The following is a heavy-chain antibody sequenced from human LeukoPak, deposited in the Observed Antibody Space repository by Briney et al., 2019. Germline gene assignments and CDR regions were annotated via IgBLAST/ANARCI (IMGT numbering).Heavy chain of an antibody. D-gene: IGHD6-13*01. Sequence: TSGTLSLTCAVSGVSISSSNWWCWVRQPPGKGLEWIGEIYYSGSTNYNPSLKSRVTISLDKSKNQFSLKLSSVTAADTAVYYCARGYSSNWNWFDPWGQGTLVTVSS. CDR2: IYYSGST. J-gene: IGHJ5*02. CDR3: ARGYSSNWNWFDP. V-gene: IGHV4-4*02. CDR1: GVSISSSNW.